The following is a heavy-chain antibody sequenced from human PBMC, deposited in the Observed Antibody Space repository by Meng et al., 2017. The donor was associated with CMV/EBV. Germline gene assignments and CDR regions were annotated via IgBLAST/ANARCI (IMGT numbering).Heavy chain of an antibody. Sequence: GSLRLSCTVSGYSISSGYYWGWIRQPPGKGLEWIGSIYHSGTTYYNPSLKSRVTISVDTSKNQFSLKLSSVTAADTAVYYCATDRSGYYDYWGQGTLVTVSS. CDR2: IYHSGTT. CDR1: GYSISSGYY. J-gene: IGHJ4*02. D-gene: IGHD3-22*01. CDR3: ATDRSGYYDY. V-gene: IGHV4-38-2*02.